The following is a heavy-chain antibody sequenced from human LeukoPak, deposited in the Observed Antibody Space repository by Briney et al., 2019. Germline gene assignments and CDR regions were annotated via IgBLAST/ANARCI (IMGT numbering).Heavy chain of an antibody. V-gene: IGHV1-18*01. CDR1: GYTFTSYG. Sequence: ASVKVSCKASGYTFTSYGISWVRQAPGQGLEWMGWISAYNGNTNYAQKLQGRVTMTTDTSTSTAYMELRSLRSDDTAVYYCARGFLGAVAGTAGVDYWGQGTLVTVSS. CDR3: ARGFLGAVAGTAGVDY. CDR2: ISAYNGNT. J-gene: IGHJ4*02. D-gene: IGHD6-19*01.